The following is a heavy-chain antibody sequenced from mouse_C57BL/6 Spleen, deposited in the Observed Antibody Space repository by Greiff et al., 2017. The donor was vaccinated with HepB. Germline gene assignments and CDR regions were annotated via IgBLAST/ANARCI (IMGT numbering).Heavy chain of an antibody. CDR1: GYTFTSYW. CDR2: IDPSDSYT. D-gene: IGHD3-2*02. CDR3: ARWGSSGAMDY. V-gene: IGHV1-59*01. Sequence: QVQLQQPGAELVRPGTSVKLSCKASGYTFTSYWMHWVKQRPGQGLEWIGVIDPSDSYTNYNQKFKGKATLTVDTSSSTAYMQLSSLTSEDSAVYYCARWGSSGAMDYWGQGTSVTVSS. J-gene: IGHJ4*01.